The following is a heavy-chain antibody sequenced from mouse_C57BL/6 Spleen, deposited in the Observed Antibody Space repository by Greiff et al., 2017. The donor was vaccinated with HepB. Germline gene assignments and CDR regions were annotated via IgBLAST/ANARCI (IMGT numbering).Heavy chain of an antibody. CDR1: GFTFSDYG. CDR2: ISSGSSTI. Sequence: EVKLMESGGGLVKPGGSLKLSCAASGFTFSDYGMHWVRQAPEKGLEWVAYISSGSSTIYYADTVKGRFTISRDNAKNTLFLQMTSLTSEDTAMYYCATSGYYAMDYWGQGTSVTVSS. J-gene: IGHJ4*01. CDR3: ATSGYYAMDY. D-gene: IGHD3-1*01. V-gene: IGHV5-17*01.